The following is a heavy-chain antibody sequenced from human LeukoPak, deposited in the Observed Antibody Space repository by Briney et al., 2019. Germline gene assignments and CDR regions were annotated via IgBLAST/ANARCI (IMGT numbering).Heavy chain of an antibody. J-gene: IGHJ6*02. CDR1: GFTFSSYG. CDR2: ISSSSSYI. Sequence: GGSLRLSCAASGFTFSSYGMNWVRQAPGKGLEWVSSISSSSSYIYYADSVKGRFTISRDNAKNSLYLQMNSLRAEDTAVYYCARGLSIAARKRTYYYGMDVWGQGTTVTVSS. V-gene: IGHV3-21*01. D-gene: IGHD6-6*01. CDR3: ARGLSIAARKRTYYYGMDV.